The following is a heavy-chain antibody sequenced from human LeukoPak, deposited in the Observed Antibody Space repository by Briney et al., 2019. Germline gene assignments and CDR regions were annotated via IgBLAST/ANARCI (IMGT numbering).Heavy chain of an antibody. J-gene: IGHJ4*02. V-gene: IGHV4-59*01. CDR3: AHSYSSGIDY. Sequence: SETLSLTCTVSGGSISSYYWSWIRQPPGKGLEWIGYIYYSGSTNYNPSLKSRVTISVDTSKNQFSLKLSSVTAADTAVYYCAHSYSSGIDYWGQGTLVTVPS. CDR2: IYYSGST. D-gene: IGHD6-19*01. CDR1: GGSISSYY.